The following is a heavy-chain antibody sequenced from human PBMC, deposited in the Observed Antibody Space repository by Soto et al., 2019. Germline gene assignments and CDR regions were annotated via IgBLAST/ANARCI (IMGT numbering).Heavy chain of an antibody. CDR1: GGSISSSSYY. V-gene: IGHV4-39*01. J-gene: IGHJ6*02. CDR2: ISYSGST. Sequence: KTSETLSLTCTVSGGSISSSSYYWGWIRQPPGKGLEWIGSISYSGSTYYNPSLKSRVSISVDTSKIQFSLRLSSVTAADTAVYYCARPPSKSDPRYGVDVWGQGTTVTVSS. CDR3: ARPPSKSDPRYGVDV.